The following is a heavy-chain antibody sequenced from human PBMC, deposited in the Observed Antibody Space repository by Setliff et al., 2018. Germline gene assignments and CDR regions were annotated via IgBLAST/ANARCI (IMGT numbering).Heavy chain of an antibody. CDR3: ARMSGFQYIDV. Sequence: SETLSLTCTVSGDSISSRTHYWSWIRQPAGKGLEWIGQVYTSWTTHYNPSLKSRVTISLDTSKNQFSLSLTSVTAEDTAVYYCARMSGFQYIDVWDKGTTVTVSS. J-gene: IGHJ6*03. V-gene: IGHV4-61*09. D-gene: IGHD3-3*01. CDR1: GDSISSRTHY. CDR2: VYTSWTT.